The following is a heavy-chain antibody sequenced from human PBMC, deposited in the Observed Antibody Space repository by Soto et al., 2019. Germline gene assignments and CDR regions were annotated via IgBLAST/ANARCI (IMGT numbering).Heavy chain of an antibody. V-gene: IGHV3-30-3*01. CDR3: ARDLIRYFVGPTADYYYGMDV. J-gene: IGHJ6*02. CDR1: GFTFRSYA. CDR2: ISYDGNKK. Sequence: GGSLRLSCAASGFTFRSYAMYWVRQAPGKGREWVAVISYDGNKKYYADSVKGRFTISRDNSKNKRYLQMNSLRAEDTAVYYCARDLIRYFVGPTADYYYGMDVWGQGATVTVSS. D-gene: IGHD1-26*01.